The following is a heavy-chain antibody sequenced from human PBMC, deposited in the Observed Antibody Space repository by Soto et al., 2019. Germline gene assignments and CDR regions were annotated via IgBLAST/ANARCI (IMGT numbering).Heavy chain of an antibody. CDR1: GFTLSDFY. CDR3: ARGSSQVDY. Sequence: QVQLVESGGGSVKPGGSLRLSCGASGFTLSDFYMSWIRQAPGKGLEWVSCMSSSGATIHYADSVKGRFTISRDNAMNSLYLQMNSLRAEDTAVYYGARGSSQVDYWGQGTLVTVSS. CDR2: MSSSGATI. V-gene: IGHV3-11*01. J-gene: IGHJ4*02.